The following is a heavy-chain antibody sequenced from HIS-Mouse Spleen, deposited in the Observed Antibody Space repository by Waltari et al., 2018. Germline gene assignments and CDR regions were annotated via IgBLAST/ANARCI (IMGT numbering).Heavy chain of an antibody. CDR2: ISYDGSNK. CDR1: GFTFSSYG. V-gene: IGHV3-30*18. J-gene: IGHJ4*02. D-gene: IGHD6-13*01. Sequence: GFTFSSYGMHWVRQAPGKGLEWVAVISYDGSNKYYADSVKGRFTISRDNSKNTLYLQMNSLRAEDTAVYYCAKDGTGFYFDYWGQGTLVTVSS. CDR3: AKDGTGFYFDY.